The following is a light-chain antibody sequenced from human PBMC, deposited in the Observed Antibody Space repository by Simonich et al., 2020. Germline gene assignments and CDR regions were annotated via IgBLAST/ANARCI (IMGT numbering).Light chain of an antibody. CDR3: CSYAGSSTWV. Sequence: QSALTQPASVSGSPGQSITISCTGTSRDVGSYNLVSWYQQHPGQAPKLMIYEGSKLPSGVSNRFSGSKSGNTASLTISGLQAEDEADYYCCSYAGSSTWVFGGGTKLTVL. CDR1: SRDVGSYNL. J-gene: IGLJ3*02. CDR2: EGS. V-gene: IGLV2-23*01.